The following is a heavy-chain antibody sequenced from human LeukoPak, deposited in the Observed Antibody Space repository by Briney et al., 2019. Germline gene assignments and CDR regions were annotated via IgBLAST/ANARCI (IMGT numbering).Heavy chain of an antibody. D-gene: IGHD4-17*01. V-gene: IGHV1-69*04. CDR1: GGTFSSYA. CDR2: IIPILGIA. CDR3: ARAPATVTTLPLGYYYYYSMDV. Sequence: GASVKVSCKASGGTFSSYAISWVRQAPGQGLEWMGRIIPILGIANYTQKFQGRVTITADKSTSTAYMELSSLRSEDTAVYYCARAPATVTTLPLGYYYYYSMDVWGQGTTVTVSS. J-gene: IGHJ6*02.